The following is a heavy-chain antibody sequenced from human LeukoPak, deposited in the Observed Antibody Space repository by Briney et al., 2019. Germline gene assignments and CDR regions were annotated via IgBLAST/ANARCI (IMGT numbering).Heavy chain of an antibody. V-gene: IGHV3-23*01. CDR2: TSGGGVGT. D-gene: IGHD6-6*01. CDR3: ARGRVDYSSSLAYFDY. J-gene: IGHJ4*02. Sequence: GGSLRLSCAASGFTFSSYAMSWVRQAPGKGLEWVTGTSGGGVGTYYADSVKGRFTISTDSSKNTLYLKMNSLRAEDTALYYCARGRVDYSSSLAYFDYWGQGTLVTVSP. CDR1: GFTFSSYA.